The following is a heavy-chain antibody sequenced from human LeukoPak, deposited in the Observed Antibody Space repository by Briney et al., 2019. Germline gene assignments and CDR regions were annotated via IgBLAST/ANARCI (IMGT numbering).Heavy chain of an antibody. V-gene: IGHV3-23*01. J-gene: IGHJ4*02. CDR1: GFTFTKYA. Sequence: GGSLRLSCAASGFTFTKYAMSWVRQAAGKGLEWVSAIGGSGTKTFYAESVKGRFTISRDNSNNTLYLQMNSLRAEDTAIYYCANPPTVTCCDYWGQGTLVTVSS. CDR3: ANPPTVTCCDY. D-gene: IGHD4-11*01. CDR2: IGGSGTKT.